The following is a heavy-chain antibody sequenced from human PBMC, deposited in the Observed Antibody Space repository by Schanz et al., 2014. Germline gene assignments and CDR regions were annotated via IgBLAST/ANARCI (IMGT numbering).Heavy chain of an antibody. J-gene: IGHJ6*02. D-gene: IGHD6-6*01. CDR3: VREGSSSPDCCYYNGMDV. CDR2: IRFDASHK. V-gene: IGHV3-30*02. CDR1: GFSFSGSG. Sequence: VQLVESGGGLVQPGGSLRLSCAASGFSFSGSGMHWVRQAPGEGLEWVAFIRFDASHKYYADSVKGRFTISRDNAKNSLHLQMNSLRAEDTAVYYCVREGSSSPDCCYYNGMDVWGQGTTVTVSS.